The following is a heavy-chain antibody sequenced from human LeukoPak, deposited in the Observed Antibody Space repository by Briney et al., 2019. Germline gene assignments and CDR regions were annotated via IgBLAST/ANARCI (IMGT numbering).Heavy chain of an antibody. D-gene: IGHD1-14*01. CDR2: INQDGSGK. V-gene: IGHV3-7*01. CDR3: ARDPDPCALDY. CDR1: GLTFSGCW. Sequence: GGSLRLSCAASGLTFSGCWMSWVRQAPGKGLEWVADINQDGSGKYYVDSVKGRFTVSRDNAKNSLYLRMNSLRAEDTAVYYCARDPDPCALDYWCQGTPLTVSS. J-gene: IGHJ4*02.